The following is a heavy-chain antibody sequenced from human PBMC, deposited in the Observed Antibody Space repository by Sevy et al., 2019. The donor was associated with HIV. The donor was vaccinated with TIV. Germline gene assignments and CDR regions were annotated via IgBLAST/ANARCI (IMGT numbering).Heavy chain of an antibody. CDR2: IKSKTDGGTT. J-gene: IGHJ6*02. Sequence: GSLRLSCAASGFTFSNAWMSWVRQAPGKGLEWVGRIKSKTDGGTTDYAAPVKGRFTISRDDSKNTLYLQMNSLKTEDTAVYYCTTGVVVVPAAPTSYYGMDVWGQGTTVTVSS. V-gene: IGHV3-15*01. CDR1: GFTFSNAW. CDR3: TTGVVVVPAAPTSYYGMDV. D-gene: IGHD2-2*01.